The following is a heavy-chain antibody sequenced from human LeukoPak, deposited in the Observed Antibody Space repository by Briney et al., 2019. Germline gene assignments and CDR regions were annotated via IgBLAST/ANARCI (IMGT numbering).Heavy chain of an antibody. CDR3: ATSQQWLVLDGHC. CDR1: GYTFTDYY. D-gene: IGHD6-19*01. J-gene: IGHJ4*02. V-gene: IGHV1-69-2*01. CDR2: VDPEDGET. Sequence: ASVKVSCKVSGYTFTDYYMHWVQQAPGKGLELMGLVDPEDGETIYAEKFQGRVTITADTSTDTAYMELSSLRSEDTAVYYCATSQQWLVLDGHCWGQGTLVTVSS.